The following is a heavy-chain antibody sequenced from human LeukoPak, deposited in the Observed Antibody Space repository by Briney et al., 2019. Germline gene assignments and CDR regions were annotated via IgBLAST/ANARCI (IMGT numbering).Heavy chain of an antibody. J-gene: IGHJ4*02. Sequence: GGSLRLSCAASGFTFSSYSMTWVRQAPGKGLEWVSSISSSSSYIYYADSVKGRFTISRDNAKNSLYLQMNSLRAEDTAVYYCARGARLLWFGELLHFDYWGQGTLVTVSS. V-gene: IGHV3-21*01. CDR1: GFTFSSYS. D-gene: IGHD3-10*01. CDR2: ISSSSSYI. CDR3: ARGARLLWFGELLHFDY.